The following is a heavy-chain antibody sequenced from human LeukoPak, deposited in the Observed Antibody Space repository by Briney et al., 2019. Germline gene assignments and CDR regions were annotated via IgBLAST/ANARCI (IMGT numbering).Heavy chain of an antibody. V-gene: IGHV1-69*05. Sequence: SVKVSCKASGGTFSSYAISWVRQAPGQGLEWMGGIIPNFGTANYAQKFQGRVTITTDESTSTAYMELSSLRSEDTAVYYCARTYYYGSGGSHYYYMDVWGKGTTVTVSS. CDR3: ARTYYYGSGGSHYYYMDV. CDR2: IIPNFGTA. J-gene: IGHJ6*03. CDR1: GGTFSSYA. D-gene: IGHD3-10*01.